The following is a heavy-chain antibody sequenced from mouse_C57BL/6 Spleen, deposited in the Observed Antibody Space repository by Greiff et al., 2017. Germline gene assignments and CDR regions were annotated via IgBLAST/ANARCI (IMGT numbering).Heavy chain of an antibody. CDR2: INPNNGGT. V-gene: IGHV1-18*01. J-gene: IGHJ2*01. D-gene: IGHD2-3*01. Sequence: VQLKQSGPELVKPGASVKIPCKASGYTFTDYNMDWVKQSHGKSLEWIGDINPNNGGTIYNQKFKGKATLTVDKSSSTAYMELRSLTSEDTAVYYCAREGYDGYYGYFDYWGQGTTLTVSS. CDR3: AREGYDGYYGYFDY. CDR1: GYTFTDYN.